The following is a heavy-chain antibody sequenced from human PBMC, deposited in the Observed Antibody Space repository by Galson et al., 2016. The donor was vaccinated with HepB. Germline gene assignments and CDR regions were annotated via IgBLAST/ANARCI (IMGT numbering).Heavy chain of an antibody. D-gene: IGHD3-3*01. Sequence: SLRLSCAASGFTFSSYAMSWVRQAPGKGLEWVSAISGNGDSIYYADSVRGRFTISRDNSKNTLFLRINSLRAEDTAVFYCAKDVHYDFWSALHNYFEYWGQGTLVTVSS. CDR3: AKDVHYDFWSALHNYFEY. CDR2: ISGNGDSI. V-gene: IGHV3-23*01. J-gene: IGHJ4*02. CDR1: GFTFSSYA.